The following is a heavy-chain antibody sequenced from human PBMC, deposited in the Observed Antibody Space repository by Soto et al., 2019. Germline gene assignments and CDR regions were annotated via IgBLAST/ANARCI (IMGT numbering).Heavy chain of an antibody. Sequence: QVQLVESGGGVVQPGRSLRLSCAASGFTFIYHALNWVRQAPGKGLEWVAVISYDGDNKYIAESVKGRFTISRDNSKNTLSLQMNSLRTEDTSMYFCARGTTTSAFSAMDVWGQGTTVTVSS. CDR3: ARGTTTSAFSAMDV. D-gene: IGHD1-1*01. V-gene: IGHV3-30-3*01. J-gene: IGHJ6*02. CDR2: ISYDGDNK. CDR1: GFTFIYHA.